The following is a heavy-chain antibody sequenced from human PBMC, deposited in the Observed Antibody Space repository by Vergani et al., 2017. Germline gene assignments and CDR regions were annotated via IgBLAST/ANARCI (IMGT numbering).Heavy chain of an antibody. J-gene: IGHJ5*02. V-gene: IGHV3-21*01. CDR1: GFTFSSYS. CDR3: AGAPSYYYGSGIGWFDP. CDR2: ISSSSSYI. Sequence: EVQLVESGGGLVKPGGSLRLSCAASGFTFSSYSMNWVRQAPGKGLEWVSSISSSSSYIYYADSVKGRFTISRDNAKNSLYLQMNSLRAEDTAVYYCAGAPSYYYGSGIGWFDPWGQGTLVTVSS. D-gene: IGHD3-10*01.